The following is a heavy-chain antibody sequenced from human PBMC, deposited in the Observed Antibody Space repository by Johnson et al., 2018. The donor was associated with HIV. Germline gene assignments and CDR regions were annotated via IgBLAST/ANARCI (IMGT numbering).Heavy chain of an antibody. D-gene: IGHD3-22*01. CDR1: GFTFSSYG. J-gene: IGHJ3*02. V-gene: IGHV3-30*02. Sequence: QVQLVESGGGVVQPGGSLRLSCVASGFTFSSYGMHWVRQAPGKGLEWVAFIRYDGSNKYYADSVKGRFTISRDNSKNTLYLQMNSLRAEDTAVYYCARGRPNYYDSSGRYVPVAFDIWGQGTMVTVSS. CDR2: IRYDGSNK. CDR3: ARGRPNYYDSSGRYVPVAFDI.